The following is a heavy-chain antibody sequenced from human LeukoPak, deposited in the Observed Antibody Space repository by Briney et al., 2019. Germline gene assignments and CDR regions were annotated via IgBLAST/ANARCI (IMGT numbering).Heavy chain of an antibody. D-gene: IGHD6-13*01. V-gene: IGHV4-39*01. J-gene: IGHJ5*02. CDR3: ARHRIAAAGTMLNWFGP. Sequence: SETLSLTCTVSGGSISSTSYYWGWIRQPPGKGLEWIGSMYYSGNTYYNPSLKSRVTISVDTSKNQFSLKLSSVNAADTAVYYCARHRIAAAGTMLNWFGPWGQGTLVTVSS. CDR1: GGSISSTSYY. CDR2: MYYSGNT.